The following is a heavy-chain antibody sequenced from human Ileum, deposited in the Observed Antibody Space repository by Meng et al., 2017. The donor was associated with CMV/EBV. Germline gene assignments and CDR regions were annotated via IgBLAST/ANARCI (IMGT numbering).Heavy chain of an antibody. CDR3: ATTSGSSY. V-gene: IGHV3-7*01. D-gene: IGHD6-6*01. Sequence: SLRLSCASSGLTFSTFWMSWFRQAPGKGLEWVAHITQDGSEKYYVDSVKGRFTISRDNTENSLFLQMNTLRAEDTAVYYCATTSGSSYWGQGALVTVSS. CDR2: ITQDGSEK. J-gene: IGHJ4*02. CDR1: GLTFSTFW.